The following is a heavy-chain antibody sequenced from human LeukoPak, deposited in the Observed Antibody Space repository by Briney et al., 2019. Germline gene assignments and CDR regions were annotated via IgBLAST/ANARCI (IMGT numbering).Heavy chain of an antibody. CDR3: ASSNPYYYDREDPGHAFDI. Sequence: GASVKVSCKASGYTFTSYGISWVRQAPGQGLEWMGWISAYNGNTNYAQKLQGRVTMTTDTSTSTAYMELRSLRSDDTAVYYCASSNPYYYDREDPGHAFDIWGQGTMVTVSS. V-gene: IGHV1-18*01. J-gene: IGHJ3*02. CDR1: GYTFTSYG. CDR2: ISAYNGNT. D-gene: IGHD3-22*01.